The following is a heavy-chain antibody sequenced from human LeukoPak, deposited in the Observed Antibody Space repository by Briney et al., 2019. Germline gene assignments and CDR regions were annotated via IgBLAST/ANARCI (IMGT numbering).Heavy chain of an antibody. CDR2: ISSSSSTI. V-gene: IGHV3-48*01. CDR1: GFTFSSYS. J-gene: IGHJ4*02. Sequence: GGSLRLSCAASGFTFSSYSMNWVRQAPGKGLEWVSYISSSSSTIYYADSVKGRFTISRDNAKNSLYLQMSSLRAEDTAVYYCAREPPTDYYDSSGYWVFDYWGQGTLVTVSS. D-gene: IGHD3-22*01. CDR3: AREPPTDYYDSSGYWVFDY.